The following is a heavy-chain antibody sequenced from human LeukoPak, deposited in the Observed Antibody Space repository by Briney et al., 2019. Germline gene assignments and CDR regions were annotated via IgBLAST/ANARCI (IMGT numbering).Heavy chain of an antibody. J-gene: IGHJ4*02. CDR1: GFTFSSYG. D-gene: IGHD6-19*01. CDR2: ISYDGSNK. CDR3: ARERGGWFDY. V-gene: IGHV3-30*03. Sequence: GGSLRLSCAASGFTFSSYGMHWVRQAPGNGLEWVAVISYDGSNKYYADSVKGRFTISRDNSKNTLYLQMNSLRAEDTAVYYCARERGGWFDYWGQGTLVTVSS.